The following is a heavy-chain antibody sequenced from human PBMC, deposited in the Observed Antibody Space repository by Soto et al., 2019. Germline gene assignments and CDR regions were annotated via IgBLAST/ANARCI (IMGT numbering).Heavy chain of an antibody. D-gene: IGHD3-10*01. Sequence: GWSLRLSCVASGFTFTTYWMSWVRQAPGKGLQWVANIRQDGGAQYYVDSVKGRFTISRDNAKNSVYLQMDSLRVEDTAVYYCVRGGHGSGSYLGSSWGQGILVTV. CDR1: GFTFTTYW. V-gene: IGHV3-7*03. CDR3: VRGGHGSGSYLGSS. J-gene: IGHJ5*02. CDR2: IRQDGGAQ.